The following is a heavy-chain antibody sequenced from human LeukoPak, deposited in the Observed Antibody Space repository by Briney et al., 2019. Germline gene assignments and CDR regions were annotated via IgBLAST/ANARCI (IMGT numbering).Heavy chain of an antibody. D-gene: IGHD3-10*01. CDR2: ISPNSGGT. J-gene: IGHJ4*02. V-gene: IGHV1-2*06. CDR3: ARMYGSGSYLALDY. Sequence: GASVKVSCKASGYTFTGYYMHWVRQAPGQGLEWMGRISPNSGGTNYAQKFQGRVTMTRDTSISTAYMELSRLRSDDTAVYYCARMYGSGSYLALDYWGQGTLVTVSS. CDR1: GYTFTGYY.